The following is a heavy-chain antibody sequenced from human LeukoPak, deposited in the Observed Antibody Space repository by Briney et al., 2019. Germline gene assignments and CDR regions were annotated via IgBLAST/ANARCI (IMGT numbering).Heavy chain of an antibody. D-gene: IGHD1-1*01. CDR2: INPNSGGT. V-gene: IGHV1-2*02. J-gene: IGHJ3*02. CDR3: ARLQLGIYAFDI. CDR1: GYTFTGYY. Sequence: ASVKVSCKASGYTFTGYYMHWVRQAPGQGLEWMGWINPNSGGTNYAQKFQGRVTMTRDTSISTAYMELSRLRSDDTAVYYCARLQLGIYAFDIWGQGTMVTVSS.